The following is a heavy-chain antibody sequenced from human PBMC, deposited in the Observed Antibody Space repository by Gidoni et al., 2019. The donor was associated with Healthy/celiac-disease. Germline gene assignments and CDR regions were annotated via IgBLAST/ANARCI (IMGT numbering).Heavy chain of an antibody. CDR3: ARDLFSVVTTAYFDY. V-gene: IGHV4-38-2*02. D-gene: IGHD2-21*02. J-gene: IGHJ4*02. Sequence: QVQLQESGPGLVKPSETLSLTCTASGYSISSGYYWGWIRQPPGKGLEWIGSIYHSGSTYYNPSLKSRVTISVDTSKNQFSLKLSSVTAADTAVYYCARDLFSVVTTAYFDYCGQGTLVTVSS. CDR2: IYHSGST. CDR1: GYSISSGYY.